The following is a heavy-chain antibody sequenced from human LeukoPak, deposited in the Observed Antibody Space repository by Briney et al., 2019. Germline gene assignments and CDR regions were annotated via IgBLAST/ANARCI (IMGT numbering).Heavy chain of an antibody. J-gene: IGHJ4*02. CDR1: GYTFTGYY. CDR3: ATTSTTEAFEH. Sequence: ASVKVSCKASGYTFTGYYMHWVRQAPGQGLEWMGWINPNSGGTNYAQKFQGRVTMTTDTSTSTSYVELRSLRSDDTAVFYCATTSTTEAFEHWGQGTLVTVSS. D-gene: IGHD1-14*01. V-gene: IGHV1-2*02. CDR2: INPNSGGT.